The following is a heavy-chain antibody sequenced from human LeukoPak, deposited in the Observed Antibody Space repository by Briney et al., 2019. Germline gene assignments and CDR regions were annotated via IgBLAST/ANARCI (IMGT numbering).Heavy chain of an antibody. CDR1: GGSISSSSYY. D-gene: IGHD3-10*01. CDR3: ASQRITMVRGVIIRDY. V-gene: IGHV4-39*01. CDR2: IYYSGST. J-gene: IGHJ4*02. Sequence: PSETLSLTCTVSGGSISSSSYYWGWIRQPPGKGLEWIGSIYYSGSTYYNPSLKSRVTISVDTSKNQFPLKLSSVTAADTAVYYCASQRITMVRGVIIRDYWGQGTLVTVSS.